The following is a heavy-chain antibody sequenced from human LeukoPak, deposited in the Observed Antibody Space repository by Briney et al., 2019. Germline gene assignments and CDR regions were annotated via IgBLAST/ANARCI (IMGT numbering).Heavy chain of an antibody. V-gene: IGHV3-21*01. CDR1: GFTFSTYT. CDR3: ARKGAGTSASHFDY. Sequence: GGSLRLSCAASGFTFSTYTMIWVRQAPGKGLEWVSSISSSASDIRYADAVRGRFTVSRDNSKNSLYLQMNSLRAEDTAVYYCARKGAGTSASHFDYWGQGTLVTVSS. D-gene: IGHD6-19*01. CDR2: ISSSASDI. J-gene: IGHJ4*02.